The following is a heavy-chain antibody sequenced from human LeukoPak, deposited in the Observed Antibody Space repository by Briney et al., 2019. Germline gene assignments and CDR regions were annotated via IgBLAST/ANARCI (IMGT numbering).Heavy chain of an antibody. CDR3: ASSPYYFDSSGYYNY. V-gene: IGHV1-18*01. CDR1: GYTFSHYG. Sequence: ASVKVSCKASGYTFSHYGVSWVRQAPGQGLEWMAWISPYNDNTNYVQNFQGRVTMTTDTSTSTAYMELTSLRSDDTAVYYCASSPYYFDSSGYYNYWGQGTLVTVSS. J-gene: IGHJ4*02. D-gene: IGHD3-22*01. CDR2: ISPYNDNT.